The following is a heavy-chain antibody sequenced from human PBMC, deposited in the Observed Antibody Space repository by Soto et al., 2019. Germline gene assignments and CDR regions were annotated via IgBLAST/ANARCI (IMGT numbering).Heavy chain of an antibody. CDR1: GVTVSSDAYY. Sequence: PSETLSLTCTVSGVTVSSDAYYWSWIRQPPGKGLEWIGNIYHTGSTYYSPSLKSRVDISLDKSKNQFSLWLSSVTAADTAVYYCARYRFSGGRWSKFDYWGQGTLVTVSS. J-gene: IGHJ4*02. D-gene: IGHD6-25*01. V-gene: IGHV4-31*03. CDR2: IYHTGST. CDR3: ARYRFSGGRWSKFDY.